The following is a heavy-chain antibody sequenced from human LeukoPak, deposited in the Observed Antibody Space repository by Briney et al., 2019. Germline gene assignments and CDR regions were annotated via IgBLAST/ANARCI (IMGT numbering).Heavy chain of an antibody. CDR3: ARGRQAKLGDCSSTSCYRVYYYYYMDV. V-gene: IGHV4-34*01. CDR1: GGSFSGYY. D-gene: IGHD2-2*02. J-gene: IGHJ6*03. CDR2: INHSGST. Sequence: SETLSLTCAVYGGSFSGYYWSWIRQPPGKGLEWIGEINHSGSTNYNPSLKSRVTISVDTSKNQFSLKLSSVTAADTAVYYCARGRQAKLGDCSSTSCYRVYYYYYMDVWGKGTTVTVSS.